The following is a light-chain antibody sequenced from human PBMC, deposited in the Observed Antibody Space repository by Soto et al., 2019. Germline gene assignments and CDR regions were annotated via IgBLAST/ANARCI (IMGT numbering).Light chain of an antibody. J-gene: IGKJ2*01. V-gene: IGKV1-5*01. CDR3: QQCNSYLYT. CDR1: QNIITW. CDR2: DAS. Sequence: DIQMTQSPSTLSASVGDRVTITCRASQNIITWLAWYQQKPEKAPKLLIYDASSLESGVPSRFSGSGSGTEFTLTISSLLPDDYATYYCQQCNSYLYTFGQGTTVEI.